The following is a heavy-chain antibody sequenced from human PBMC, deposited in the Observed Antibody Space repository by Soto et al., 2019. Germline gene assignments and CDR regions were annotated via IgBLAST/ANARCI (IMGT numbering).Heavy chain of an antibody. D-gene: IGHD1-26*01. CDR2: INPSGGST. CDR3: ARDWWGLPHLGFAEN. J-gene: IGHJ4*02. Sequence: QVQLVQSGAEVKKPGASVKVSCKASGYTFNSYYMHWVRQAPGQGLEWMGIINPSGGSTSYAQKFQCRVTITRDTSMSTVYMELSSLRSEDTAVYYCARDWWGLPHLGFAENWGQGTLVTVSS. CDR1: GYTFNSYY. V-gene: IGHV1-46*02.